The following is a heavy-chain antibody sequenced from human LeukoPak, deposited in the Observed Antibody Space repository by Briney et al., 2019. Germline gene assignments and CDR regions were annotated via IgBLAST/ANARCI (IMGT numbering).Heavy chain of an antibody. CDR2: MNPNSGNT. CDR3: AALRYFDWLGFYYYYMDV. Sequence: ASVKVSCKASGGTFSSYAINWVRQATGQGLEWMGWMNPNSGNTGYAQKFQGRVTMTRNTSISTAYMELSSLRSEDTAVYYCAALRYFDWLGFYYYYMDVWGKGTTVTISS. V-gene: IGHV1-8*02. CDR1: GGTFSSYA. D-gene: IGHD3-9*01. J-gene: IGHJ6*03.